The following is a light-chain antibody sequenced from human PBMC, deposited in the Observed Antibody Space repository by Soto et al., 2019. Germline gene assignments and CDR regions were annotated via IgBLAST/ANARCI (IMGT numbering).Light chain of an antibody. Sequence: QAVVTQAPSFSVSPGRTVTLTCGLSSGSVSTLYYPSWYQQTPGQAPRTLIYNTDFRSSGVPDRFSGSILGNKAALTITGDQADDEADYYRTQYMGSGIWVFGGGTKVTVL. CDR3: TQYMGSGIWV. CDR1: SGSVSTLYY. CDR2: NTD. V-gene: IGLV8-61*01. J-gene: IGLJ3*02.